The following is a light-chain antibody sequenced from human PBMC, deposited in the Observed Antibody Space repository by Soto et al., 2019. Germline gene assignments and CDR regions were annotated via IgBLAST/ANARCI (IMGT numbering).Light chain of an antibody. CDR3: GTWDSSLSAWV. V-gene: IGLV2-11*01. J-gene: IGLJ3*02. Sequence: QSVLTQPRSVSGSPGQSVTISCTGTSSDVGGYNYVSWYQQHPGKAPKLMIYDVSKRPSGVPDRFSGSKSGNTASLTISGLQAEDEADYYCGTWDSSLSAWVFGGGTKLTVL. CDR1: SSDVGGYNY. CDR2: DVS.